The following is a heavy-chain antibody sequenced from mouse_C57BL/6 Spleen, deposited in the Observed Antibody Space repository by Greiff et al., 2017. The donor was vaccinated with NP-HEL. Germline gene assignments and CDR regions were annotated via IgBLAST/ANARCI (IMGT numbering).Heavy chain of an antibody. V-gene: IGHV5-9*01. CDR3: ARLYYYGSTFDY. D-gene: IGHD1-1*01. J-gene: IGHJ2*01. Sequence: EVQGVESGGGLVKPGGSLKLSCAASGFTFSSYTMSWVRQTPEKRLEWVATISGGGGNTYYPDSVKGRFTISRDNAKNTLYLDMSSLRSEDTALYYCARLYYYGSTFDYWGQGTTLTVSS. CDR2: ISGGGGNT. CDR1: GFTFSSYT.